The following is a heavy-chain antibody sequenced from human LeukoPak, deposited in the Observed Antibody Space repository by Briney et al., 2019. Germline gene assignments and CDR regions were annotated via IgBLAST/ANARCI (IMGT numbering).Heavy chain of an antibody. V-gene: IGHV4-31*03. D-gene: IGHD6-6*01. CDR3: ARDSSSSGDAFDI. Sequence: SETLSLTCTVSGGSISSGGYYWSRIRQHPGKGLEWIGYIYYSGSTYYNPSLKSRVTISVDTSKNQFSLKLSSVTAADTAVYYCARDSSSSGDAFDIWGQGTMVTVSS. CDR2: IYYSGST. CDR1: GGSISSGGYY. J-gene: IGHJ3*02.